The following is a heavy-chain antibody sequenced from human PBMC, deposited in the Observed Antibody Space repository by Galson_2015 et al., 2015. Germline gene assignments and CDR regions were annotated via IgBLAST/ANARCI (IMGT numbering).Heavy chain of an antibody. Sequence: SETLSLTCTVSGGSINSYYWSWIRQPPGKGLEWIGYIYYSGSTNYNPSLKSRVTISVDTSKNHFSLKLTSVTAADTAVYYCARGGLGAVPEPIDYWGQGALVTVSS. CDR1: GGSINSYY. CDR2: IYYSGST. D-gene: IGHD6-19*01. V-gene: IGHV4-59*01. CDR3: ARGGLGAVPEPIDY. J-gene: IGHJ4*02.